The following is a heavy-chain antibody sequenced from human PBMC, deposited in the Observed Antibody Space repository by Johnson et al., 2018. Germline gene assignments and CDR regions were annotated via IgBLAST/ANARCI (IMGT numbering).Heavy chain of an antibody. CDR3: ARDSCAYSSSCQKVAFDI. Sequence: QVQLVQSGGGVVQPGRSXRLSCAASGFTFSSYAMHWVRQAPGKGLEWVAVISYDGSNKYYADSVKGRFTISRDNSKNTLYLQMNSLRAEDKAVYYCARDSCAYSSSCQKVAFDIWGQGTMVTVSS. CDR2: ISYDGSNK. CDR1: GFTFSSYA. V-gene: IGHV3-30-3*01. J-gene: IGHJ3*02. D-gene: IGHD6-13*01.